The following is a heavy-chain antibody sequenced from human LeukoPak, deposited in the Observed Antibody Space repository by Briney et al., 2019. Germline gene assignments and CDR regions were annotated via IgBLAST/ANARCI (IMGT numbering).Heavy chain of an antibody. D-gene: IGHD6-19*01. Sequence: GGSLRLSCAASGFSFNDYWMSWVREAPGKGLEWVANIKQDGSEQYFVDSVKGRFTISRDNAKKSLYLQMNSLRAEDTAVYFCAKAVSHSYFDYWGQGTLVTVSA. V-gene: IGHV3-7*05. CDR1: GFSFNDYW. CDR3: AKAVSHSYFDY. CDR2: IKQDGSEQ. J-gene: IGHJ4*02.